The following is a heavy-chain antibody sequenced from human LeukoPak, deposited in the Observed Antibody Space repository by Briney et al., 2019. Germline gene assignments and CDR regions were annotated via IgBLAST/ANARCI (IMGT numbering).Heavy chain of an antibody. CDR1: GYSISSGYY. Sequence: SETLSLTCTVSGYSISSGYYWAWIRQPPGKGLQWIGNIYHSGNTYYNPSLKSRVSISVDTSKNQFSLKLSSVTAADTAVYYCASWDTYYFDYWGQGTLVTVSS. CDR2: IYHSGNT. J-gene: IGHJ4*02. CDR3: ASWDTYYFDY. V-gene: IGHV4-38-2*02. D-gene: IGHD5-18*01.